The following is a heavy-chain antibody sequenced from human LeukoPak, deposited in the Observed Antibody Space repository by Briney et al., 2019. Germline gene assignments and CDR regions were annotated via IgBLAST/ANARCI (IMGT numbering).Heavy chain of an antibody. CDR1: GFTFSSYE. Sequence: GGSLRLSCAASGFTFSSYEMNWVRQAPGKGLEWVSYISSSGSTIYYADSVKGRFTISRVNPKNSLYLQMNSLRAEDTAVYYCARDYCSGGSCYSHYYYYYMDVWGKGTTVTVSS. CDR3: ARDYCSGGSCYSHYYYYYMDV. V-gene: IGHV3-48*03. D-gene: IGHD2-15*01. CDR2: ISSSGSTI. J-gene: IGHJ6*03.